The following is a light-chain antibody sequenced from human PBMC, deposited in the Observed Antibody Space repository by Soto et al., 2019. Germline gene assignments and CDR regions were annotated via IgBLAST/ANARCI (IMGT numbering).Light chain of an antibody. J-gene: IGLJ1*01. Sequence: QSALTQPGSVSGSPGQSITISCSGTSRDVGAYNLVSWYQQRPGKAPKLLIYEVRNRPSGLSYRFSGSKSGNTASLTISSLLPEDEADYYCSSFTSSITYVFGTGTKVTVL. CDR3: SSFTSSITYV. V-gene: IGLV2-14*01. CDR1: SRDVGAYNL. CDR2: EVR.